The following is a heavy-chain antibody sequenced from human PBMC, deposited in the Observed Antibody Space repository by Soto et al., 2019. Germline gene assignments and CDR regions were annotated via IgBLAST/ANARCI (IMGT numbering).Heavy chain of an antibody. CDR3: MTAPGLNVLF. D-gene: IGHD3-16*01. CDR1: GFNYIDAC. Sequence: GGALRLSCEGSGFNYIDACMSWVRQAPGKGLEWVGRLKSETDGGTADYAAPVEGRFNISRDDSKNTLYLQMNSLKSEDTAVYYCMTAPGLNVLFWGQGALVTVSS. CDR2: LKSETDGGTA. J-gene: IGHJ4*02. V-gene: IGHV3-15*01.